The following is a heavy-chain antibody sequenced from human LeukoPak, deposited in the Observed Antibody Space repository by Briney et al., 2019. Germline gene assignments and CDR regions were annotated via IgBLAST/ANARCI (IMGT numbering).Heavy chain of an antibody. CDR1: GFTFSSYA. V-gene: IGHV3-23*01. Sequence: PGGSLRLSCSASGFTFSSYAMHWVRQAPGKGLEWVSAIGGSGGTTYYADSVKGRFTISRENPKNTLHLQMNSLRPDDTAVYYCAKAVVGGTVGDYWGQGTLVTVSS. J-gene: IGHJ4*02. CDR3: AKAVVGGTVGDY. D-gene: IGHD2-15*01. CDR2: IGGSGGTT.